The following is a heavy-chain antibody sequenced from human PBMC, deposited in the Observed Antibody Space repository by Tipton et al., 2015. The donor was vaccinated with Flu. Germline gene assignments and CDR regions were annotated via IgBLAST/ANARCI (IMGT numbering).Heavy chain of an antibody. CDR2: IRYDESDK. J-gene: IGHJ4*02. Sequence: QVQLVQSGGGVVQPGGSLRLACAASGFTFSGYGMHWVRQAPGKGLEWVAFIRYDESDKYYADSVKGRFTISRDNSKNALYLLINSLRAEDTAVYYCATLDYWGQGTLVTVSS. CDR1: GFTFSGYG. V-gene: IGHV3-30*02. CDR3: ATLDY.